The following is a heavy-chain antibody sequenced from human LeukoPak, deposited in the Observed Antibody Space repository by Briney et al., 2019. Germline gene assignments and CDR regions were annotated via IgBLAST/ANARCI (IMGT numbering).Heavy chain of an antibody. CDR2: IYSGGST. D-gene: IGHD4-11*01. CDR1: GFTVSSNY. CDR3: AREMIYSSKYYYYGMDV. J-gene: IGHJ6*02. V-gene: IGHV3-53*01. Sequence: GGSLRLSCTASGFTVSSNYMSWVRQAPGKGLEWVSVIYSGGSTYYADSVKGRSTISRDNSKNTLYLQMNSLRAEDTAVYYCAREMIYSSKYYYYGMDVWGQGTTVTVSS.